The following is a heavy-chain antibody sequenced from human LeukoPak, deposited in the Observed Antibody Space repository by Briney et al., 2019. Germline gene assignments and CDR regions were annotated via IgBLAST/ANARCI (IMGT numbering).Heavy chain of an antibody. CDR1: GYTFTSYG. CDR3: ARDLPASRLQLWLSPSAYYYGMDV. D-gene: IGHD5-18*01. CDR2: ISAYNGNT. Sequence: GASVKVSCKASGYTFTSYGISWVRQAPGQGLEWMGWISAYNGNTNYAQKLQGRVTMTTDTSTSTAYMELRSLRSDDTAVYYCARDLPASRLQLWLSPSAYYYGMDVWGQGTTVTVSS. V-gene: IGHV1-18*01. J-gene: IGHJ6*02.